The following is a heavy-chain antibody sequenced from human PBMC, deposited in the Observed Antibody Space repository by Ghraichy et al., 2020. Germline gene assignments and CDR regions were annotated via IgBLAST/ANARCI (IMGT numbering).Heavy chain of an antibody. CDR2: ISEGDGIT. CDR1: GFSFSSYA. J-gene: IGHJ4*02. CDR3: AKGGLGRRPGLDS. Sequence: GGSLRLSCGASGFSFSSYAMTWARQAPGKGLEYVSSISEGDGITYYSDSVKGRFTIPRDNSKNTLYLQLNSLRAEDTAVYYCAKGGLGRRPGLDSWGQGTLVTVSS. V-gene: IGHV3-23*01.